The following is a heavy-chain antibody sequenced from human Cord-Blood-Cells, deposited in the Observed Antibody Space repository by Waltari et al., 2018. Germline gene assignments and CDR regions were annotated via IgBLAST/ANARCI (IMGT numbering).Heavy chain of an antibody. Sequence: QVQLQESGPGLVKPSETLSLTCTVSGGSISSYYWSWIRQPAGEGLEWIGRIYTSGSTNYNPSLKSRVTMSVDTSKNQFSLKLSSVTAADTAVYYCARDDSSGYYYYYGMDVWGQGTTVTVSS. CDR1: GGSISSYY. V-gene: IGHV4-4*07. CDR2: IYTSGST. D-gene: IGHD3-22*01. CDR3: ARDDSSGYYYYYGMDV. J-gene: IGHJ6*02.